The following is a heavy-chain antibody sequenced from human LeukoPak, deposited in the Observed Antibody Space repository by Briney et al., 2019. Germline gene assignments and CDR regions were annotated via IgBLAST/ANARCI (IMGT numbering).Heavy chain of an antibody. CDR3: ARDGAGGDYESSDYYAYYFDY. J-gene: IGHJ4*02. CDR1: GYTFTGYY. D-gene: IGHD3-22*01. V-gene: IGHV1-2*02. Sequence: ASVKVSCKASGYTFTGYYMHWVRQAPGQGLEWMGWMNPNSGATTSAQKFQGRVTMTRDTSISTAYMELSRLRSDDTAVYYCARDGAGGDYESSDYYAYYFDYWGQGTLVTVSS. CDR2: MNPNSGAT.